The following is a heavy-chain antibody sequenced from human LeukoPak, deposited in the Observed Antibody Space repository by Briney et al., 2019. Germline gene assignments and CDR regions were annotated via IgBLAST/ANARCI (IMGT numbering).Heavy chain of an antibody. Sequence: PSETLCLTCTVSGGSISSGGYYWSWIRQHPGKGLEWIGYIYYSGSTYYNPSLKSRVTVSVDTSKNQFSLKLSSVTAADTAVYYCAGPAGSLGYWGQGTLVTVSS. J-gene: IGHJ4*02. V-gene: IGHV4-31*03. CDR2: IYYSGST. CDR3: AGPAGSLGY. D-gene: IGHD6-13*01. CDR1: GGSISSGGYY.